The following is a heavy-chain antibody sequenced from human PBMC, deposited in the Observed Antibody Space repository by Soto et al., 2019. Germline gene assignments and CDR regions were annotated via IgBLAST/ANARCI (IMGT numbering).Heavy chain of an antibody. CDR1: GGSISSYY. CDR2: IYYSGST. D-gene: IGHD3-22*01. CDR3: ARDLTGYYDSSGYYSYFDY. Sequence: QVQLQESGPGLVKPSETLSLTCTVSGGSISSYYWSWIRQPPGKGLEWIGYIYYSGSTNYNPSLKSRVTISVDTSKHQFSLKLSSVTAADTAVYYCARDLTGYYDSSGYYSYFDYWGQGTLVTVSS. V-gene: IGHV4-59*01. J-gene: IGHJ4*02.